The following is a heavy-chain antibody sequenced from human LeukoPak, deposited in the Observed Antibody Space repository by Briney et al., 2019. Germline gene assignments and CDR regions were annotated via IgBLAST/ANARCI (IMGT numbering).Heavy chain of an antibody. CDR2: IYNSGST. Sequence: PSETLSLTCTVSGGSVSSGSYYWSWIRQPPGKGLELIGYIYNSGSTNYNPSLKSRVTISIDTSKNQFSLKLSSVTAADTAVYYCARDYSSGWWFDYWGQGTLVTVSS. CDR1: GGSVSSGSYY. V-gene: IGHV4-61*01. D-gene: IGHD6-19*01. J-gene: IGHJ4*02. CDR3: ARDYSSGWWFDY.